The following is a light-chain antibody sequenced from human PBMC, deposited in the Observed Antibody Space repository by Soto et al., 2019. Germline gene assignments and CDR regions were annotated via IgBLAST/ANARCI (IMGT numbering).Light chain of an antibody. CDR2: TTN. CDR3: AAWDDSLNGPV. J-gene: IGLJ3*02. V-gene: IGLV1-44*01. CDR1: SSNIGSNT. Sequence: QAVVTQPPSASGTPGQRVTISCCGSSSNIGSNTVNWYQHLPGAAPKLLIYTTNQRPSGVPDRFSGSKSGTSASLAISGLQSEDEADYHCAAWDDSLNGPVFGGGTKVTVL.